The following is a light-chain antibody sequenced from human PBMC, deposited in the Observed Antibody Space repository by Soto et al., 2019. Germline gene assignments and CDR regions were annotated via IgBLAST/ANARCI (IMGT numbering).Light chain of an antibody. Sequence: QSALTQPASVSGSPGQSITISCTGTSSDIGSYNIVSWYQQHPGKAPKLMIYEGSKRPSGVSNRFSGSKSGNTASLTISGLQADDEAAYYCCSYAGSSTSVVFGGGTKLTVL. J-gene: IGLJ2*01. CDR1: SSDIGSYNI. CDR3: CSYAGSSTSVV. CDR2: EGS. V-gene: IGLV2-23*01.